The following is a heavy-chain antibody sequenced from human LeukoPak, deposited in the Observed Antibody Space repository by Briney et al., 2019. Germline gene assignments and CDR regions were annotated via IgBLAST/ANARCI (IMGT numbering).Heavy chain of an antibody. D-gene: IGHD3-10*01. CDR2: ISWNSGSI. CDR3: AKDIGARWGITIEIARGAFDY. V-gene: IGHV3-9*01. J-gene: IGHJ4*02. Sequence: QPGRSLRLSCAASGFTFDDYAMHWVRQAPGKGLEWVSGISWNSGSIGYADSVKGRFTISRDNAKSSLYLQMNSLRAEDTALYYCAKDIGARWGITIEIARGAFDYWGQGTLVTVSS. CDR1: GFTFDDYA.